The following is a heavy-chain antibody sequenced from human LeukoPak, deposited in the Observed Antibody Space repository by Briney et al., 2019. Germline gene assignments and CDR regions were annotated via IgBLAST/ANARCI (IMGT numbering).Heavy chain of an antibody. CDR1: GFTFSSYA. D-gene: IGHD5-12*01. V-gene: IGHV3-23*01. Sequence: GGSLRLSCAASGFTFSSYAMSWVRPAPGKGLEWVSAISGSGGSTYYADSVKGRFTISRDNSKNTLYLQMTSLRAEDTAVYYCAKDGGYDDFDYWGQGTLVTVSS. CDR2: ISGSGGST. CDR3: AKDGGYDDFDY. J-gene: IGHJ4*02.